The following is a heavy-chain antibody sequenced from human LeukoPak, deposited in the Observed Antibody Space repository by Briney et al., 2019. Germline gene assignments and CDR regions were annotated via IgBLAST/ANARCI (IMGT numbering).Heavy chain of an antibody. V-gene: IGHV1-69*06. Sequence: SVKVSCKASGGTFSSYATSWVRQAPGQGLEWMGGIIPIFGTANYAQKFQGRVTITADKSTSTAYMGLSSLRSEDTAVYYCARSPMAYFDYWGQGTLVTVSS. CDR2: IIPIFGTA. D-gene: IGHD5-24*01. CDR1: GGTFSSYA. J-gene: IGHJ4*02. CDR3: ARSPMAYFDY.